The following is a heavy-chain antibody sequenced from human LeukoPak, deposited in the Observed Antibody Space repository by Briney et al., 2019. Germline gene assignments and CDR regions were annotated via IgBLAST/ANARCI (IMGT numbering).Heavy chain of an antibody. CDR1: GGSISSYC. Sequence: AATLSLTCTVSGGSISSYCRSWIRQPPGKGLEWLWYINTSGSTNDNPSLKRRVPISEDTSKKKFSLKLRAVSAADPAVYDCARGDQTSDYWGQGTLVTVSS. D-gene: IGHD4-17*01. J-gene: IGHJ4*02. CDR3: ARGDQTSDY. V-gene: IGHV4-4*09. CDR2: INTSGST.